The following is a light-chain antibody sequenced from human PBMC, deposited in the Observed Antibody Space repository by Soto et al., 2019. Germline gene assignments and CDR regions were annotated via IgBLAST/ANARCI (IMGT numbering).Light chain of an antibody. CDR3: QQYGDWPPDT. V-gene: IGKV3-15*01. J-gene: IGKJ2*01. Sequence: EIVMTQSPATLSVSPGERATLSCRASQSVSRNLAWYQQKPGQPPSLLIYDASTRATGVPARFCGSGSGTEFTLTISGLQSEDVAVYYCQQYGDWPPDTFGQGTKVEI. CDR2: DAS. CDR1: QSVSRN.